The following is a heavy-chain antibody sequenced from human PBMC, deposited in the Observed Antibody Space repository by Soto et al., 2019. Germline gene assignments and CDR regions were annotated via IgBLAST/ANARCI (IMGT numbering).Heavy chain of an antibody. D-gene: IGHD3-22*01. Sequence: GESLKISCKGSGYSFTSYWIGWVRQMPGKGLEWMGIIYPGDSDTRYSPSFQGQVTISADKSISTAYMQWSSLKASDTAMYYCAKVFYESSGYYYSSGGAFDIWGQGTMVTVSS. J-gene: IGHJ3*02. CDR2: IYPGDSDT. V-gene: IGHV5-51*01. CDR1: GYSFTSYW. CDR3: AKVFYESSGYYYSSGGAFDI.